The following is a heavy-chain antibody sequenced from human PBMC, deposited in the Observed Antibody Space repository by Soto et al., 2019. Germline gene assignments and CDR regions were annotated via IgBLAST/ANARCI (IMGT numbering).Heavy chain of an antibody. J-gene: IGHJ4*02. CDR2: IYYSGTT. D-gene: IGHD2-21*01. Sequence: PSETLSLTCTVSGGSISSSNYYWGWIRQPPGKGLEWIGNIYYSGTTYYNPSLKSRVIISVDTSKNQFSLNLSSVTAADTAMYYCTRQRNAGRDVASDYWGRGTLVTVSS. CDR1: GGSISSSNYY. CDR3: TRQRNAGRDVASDY. V-gene: IGHV4-39*01.